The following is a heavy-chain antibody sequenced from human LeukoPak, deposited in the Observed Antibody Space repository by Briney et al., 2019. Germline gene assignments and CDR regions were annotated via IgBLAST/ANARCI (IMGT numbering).Heavy chain of an antibody. CDR1: GFTFTSSA. CDR2: IVVGSGNT. V-gene: IGHV1-58*02. CDR3: AADAAYSSGWALLFDY. Sequence: SVKVSCKASGFTFTSSAMQWVRQARGQRLEWIGWIVVGSGNTNYAQKFQERVTITKDMSTSTAYMELSSLRSEDTAVYYCAADAAYSSGWALLFDYWGQGTLVTVSS. D-gene: IGHD6-19*01. J-gene: IGHJ4*02.